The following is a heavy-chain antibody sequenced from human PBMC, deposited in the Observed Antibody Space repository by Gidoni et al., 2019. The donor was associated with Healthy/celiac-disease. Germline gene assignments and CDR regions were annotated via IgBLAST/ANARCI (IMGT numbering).Heavy chain of an antibody. CDR3: ARTDAPGSTNYDFWSGYYLFDY. J-gene: IGHJ4*02. Sequence: QVQLVESGGGVVQPGRSLRLSCAASGFTFSSYAMHWVRQAPGKGLEWVAVISYDGSNKYYADSVKGRFTISRDNSKNTLYLQMNSLRAEDTAVYYCARTDAPGSTNYDFWSGYYLFDYWGQGTLVTVSS. D-gene: IGHD3-3*01. CDR2: ISYDGSNK. CDR1: GFTFSSYA. V-gene: IGHV3-30-3*01.